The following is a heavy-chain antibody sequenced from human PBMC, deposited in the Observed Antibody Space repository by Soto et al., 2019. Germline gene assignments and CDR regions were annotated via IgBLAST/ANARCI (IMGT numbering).Heavy chain of an antibody. J-gene: IGHJ6*03. CDR2: IYYSGST. V-gene: IGHV4-59*01. Sequence: QVQLQESGPGLVKPSETLSLTCTVSGGSLSRYFWSWIRQPPGKGLDRIGYIYYSGSTNYNPSLKCPVTISLDTYNNQFSLNLRSATAADTAVYYCAREAVKDDFWSGYYSPYYYYYVDVWGKGTTVTVSS. CDR3: AREAVKDDFWSGYYSPYYYYYVDV. D-gene: IGHD3-3*01. CDR1: GGSLSRYF.